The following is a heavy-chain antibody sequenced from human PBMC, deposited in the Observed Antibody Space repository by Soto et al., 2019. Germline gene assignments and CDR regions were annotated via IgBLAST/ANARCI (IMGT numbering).Heavy chain of an antibody. J-gene: IGHJ1*01. CDR1: GGTFSSFG. V-gene: IGHV1-69*13. CDR3: AREASGYDF. Sequence: SVKISCKASGGTFSSFGISWVRQAPGQGLEWMGGIIPVFGRPNYAQRFRGRLTITADESTNTSYMELIDLTSEDTAVYYCAREASGYDFWGQGTQVTVSS. D-gene: IGHD5-12*01. CDR2: IIPVFGRP.